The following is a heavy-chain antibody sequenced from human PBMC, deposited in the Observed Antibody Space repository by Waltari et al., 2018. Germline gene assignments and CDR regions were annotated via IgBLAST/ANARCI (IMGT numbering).Heavy chain of an antibody. CDR1: GGSISSSSYY. Sequence: QLQVQESGPGLVKPSETLSLRCTVPGGSISSSSYYWAWVRQPPGKGLEWIGTIDYSGNTYYNPSLKSRVTISGDTSENQLSLKLSSVTAADTAVYYCARVCSSRSCHLDYWGQGSLATVSS. V-gene: IGHV4-39*01. CDR2: IDYSGNT. J-gene: IGHJ4*02. CDR3: ARVCSSRSCHLDY. D-gene: IGHD2-2*01.